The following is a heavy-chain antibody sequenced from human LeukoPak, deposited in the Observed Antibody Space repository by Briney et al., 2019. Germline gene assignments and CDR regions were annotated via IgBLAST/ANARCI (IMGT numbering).Heavy chain of an antibody. D-gene: IGHD5-18*01. CDR1: GGSFSGYY. Sequence: PSETLSLTCAVYGGSFSGYYWSWIRQPPGKGLEWIGEINHSGSTNYNPSLKSRVTISVDTSKNQFSLKLSSVTAADTAVYYCARRGRGYSYGSRELYYFDYWGQGTLVTVSS. V-gene: IGHV4-34*01. CDR3: ARRGRGYSYGSRELYYFDY. CDR2: INHSGST. J-gene: IGHJ4*02.